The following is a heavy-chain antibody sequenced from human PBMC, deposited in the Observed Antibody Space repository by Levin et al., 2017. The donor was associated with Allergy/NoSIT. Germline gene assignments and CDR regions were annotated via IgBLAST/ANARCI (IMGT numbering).Heavy chain of an antibody. CDR1: GASISGGTLY. CDR2: IHHNGSA. V-gene: IGHV4-31*03. D-gene: IGHD3-10*01. Sequence: PSETLSLTCTVSGASISGGTLYWSWIRQRPGKGLEWIGFIHHNGSAYYNPSLKSRLTMSLDTSKSQFSLRVTSVTVADTAVYYCARDECAWLGECYGMDVWGQGTTVIVSS. J-gene: IGHJ6*02. CDR3: ARDECAWLGECYGMDV.